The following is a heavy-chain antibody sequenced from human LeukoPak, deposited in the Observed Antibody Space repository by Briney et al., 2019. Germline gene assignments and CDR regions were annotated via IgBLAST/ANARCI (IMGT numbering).Heavy chain of an antibody. D-gene: IGHD1-26*01. Sequence: ASVKVSCKASGGTFSSYAISWVRQAPGQGLEWMGGIIPIFGTANYAQKFQGRVTITADKSTSTAYMELSSLRSEDTAVYYCARVDSGSYYGFGDFWFDPWGQGTLVTVSS. J-gene: IGHJ5*02. V-gene: IGHV1-69*06. CDR2: IIPIFGTA. CDR3: ARVDSGSYYGFGDFWFDP. CDR1: GGTFSSYA.